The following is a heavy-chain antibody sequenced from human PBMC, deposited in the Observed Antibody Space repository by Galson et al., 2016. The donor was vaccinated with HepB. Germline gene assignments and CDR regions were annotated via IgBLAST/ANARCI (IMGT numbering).Heavy chain of an antibody. CDR2: LWSDGINQ. J-gene: IGHJ3*02. V-gene: IGHV3-33*01. CDR3: GRGPLHTIDI. Sequence: SLRLSCAASGFIFRNHGMHWVRQAPGKGLEWVAVLWSDGINQNYVDSVKGRFTISRDTSKNTLFLQMNSLRAEDTAAYYCGRGPLHTIDIRGQGTMVTVSS. CDR1: GFIFRNHG. D-gene: IGHD5-24*01.